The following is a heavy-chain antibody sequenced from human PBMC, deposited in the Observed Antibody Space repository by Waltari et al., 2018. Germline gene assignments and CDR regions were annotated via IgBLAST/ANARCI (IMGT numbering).Heavy chain of an antibody. D-gene: IGHD1-20*01. CDR3: ARDTPAPRITGATSVDY. CDR1: GYSIRSGYY. Sequence: VQLQESGPGLVKPSETLSLTCAVSGYSIRSGYYWGWIRPPPGKGLEWIGSIYHSGSTFYNPSLKSRVTISVDTSKNQFSLKLSSVTAADTAVYYCARDTPAPRITGATSVDYWGQGTLVTVSS. V-gene: IGHV4-38-2*02. CDR2: IYHSGST. J-gene: IGHJ4*02.